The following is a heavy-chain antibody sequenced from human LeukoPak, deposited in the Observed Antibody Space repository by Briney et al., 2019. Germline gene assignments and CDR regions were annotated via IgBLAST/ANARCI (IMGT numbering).Heavy chain of an antibody. Sequence: PGGSLRLPRAASGFTFSNHAMRWVRQAPRKGLEGVASINGWGGSTYYADSVKGRFTISRDNSKNTLYLQLNSLRAEDTAVYYCAKFHIVVVNGYFDYWGQGTLVTVSS. CDR3: AKFHIVVVNGYFDY. J-gene: IGHJ4*02. V-gene: IGHV3-23*01. D-gene: IGHD2-21*01. CDR2: INGWGGST. CDR1: GFTFSNHA.